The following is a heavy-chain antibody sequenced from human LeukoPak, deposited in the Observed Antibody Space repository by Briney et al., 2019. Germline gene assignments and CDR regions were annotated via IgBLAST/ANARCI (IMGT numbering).Heavy chain of an antibody. CDR1: GFTSSSYG. V-gene: IGHV3-30*18. CDR3: AKVQVSVAAAGIDY. J-gene: IGHJ4*02. D-gene: IGHD6-13*01. Sequence: GRSLRLSCAASGFTSSSYGMHWVRQAPGKGLEWVAVISYDGSNKYYADSVKGRFTISRDNSKNTLYLQMNSLRAEDTAVYYCAKVQVSVAAAGIDYWGQGTLVTVSS. CDR2: ISYDGSNK.